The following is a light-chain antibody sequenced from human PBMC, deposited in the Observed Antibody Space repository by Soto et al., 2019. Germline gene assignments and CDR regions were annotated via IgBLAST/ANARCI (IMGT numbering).Light chain of an antibody. V-gene: IGKV3-20*01. J-gene: IGKJ1*01. Sequence: EIMLSKSPGTLSLSPGERATLSCRASQSVSNNYLAWYQQKPGQAPRLLIYGASNRATGIPDRFSGSGSGTDFTLTISRLEPEDFAVYYCQQYGSSGTFGQRTKVDNK. CDR3: QQYGSSGT. CDR1: QSVSNNY. CDR2: GAS.